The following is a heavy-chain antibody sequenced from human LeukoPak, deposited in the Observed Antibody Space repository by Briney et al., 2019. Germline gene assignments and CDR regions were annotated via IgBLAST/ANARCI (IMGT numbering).Heavy chain of an antibody. CDR2: ISSSSSTT. Sequence: GGSLRLSCAASGFTFSSYSMNWVRQAPGKGLEWVSYISSSSSTTYYADSVKGRFTISRDNSKNTLYLQMNSLRAEDTAVYYCAKDLFVTMIVVVPSGMDVWGQGTTVTVSS. CDR3: AKDLFVTMIVVVPSGMDV. CDR1: GFTFSSYS. J-gene: IGHJ6*02. V-gene: IGHV3-48*01. D-gene: IGHD3-22*01.